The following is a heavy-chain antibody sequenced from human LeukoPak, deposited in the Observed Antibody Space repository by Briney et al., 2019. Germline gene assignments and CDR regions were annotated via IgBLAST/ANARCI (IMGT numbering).Heavy chain of an antibody. V-gene: IGHV1-58*02. J-gene: IGHJ6*03. CDR3: AADVLSTSSGRYYYYYMDV. D-gene: IGHD2-2*01. Sequence: GASVKVSCKASGFTFSSSAMRWVRQAREQRLEWIVCIVVGGGNTNYAQKFQERVTITRDISTSTAYMELSSLRSEDTAVYYCAADVLSTSSGRYYYYYMDVWGKGTTVTVSS. CDR2: IVVGGGNT. CDR1: GFTFSSSA.